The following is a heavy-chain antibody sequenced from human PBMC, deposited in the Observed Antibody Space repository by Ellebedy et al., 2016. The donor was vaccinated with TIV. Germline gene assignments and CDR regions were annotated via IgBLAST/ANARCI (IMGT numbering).Heavy chain of an antibody. V-gene: IGHV1-2*06. CDR1: GYTFSGYY. CDR3: ARENWHFDS. CDR2: IMPDKSATT. Sequence: ASVKVSCKASGYTFSGYYIHWVRQAPGQGLEWMGRIMPDKSATTNYAQKFQGRVTMTIDTSINTAYMELSSLTSDDTAVYFCARENWHFDSWGQGTLVIVSS. D-gene: IGHD1-1*01. J-gene: IGHJ5*02.